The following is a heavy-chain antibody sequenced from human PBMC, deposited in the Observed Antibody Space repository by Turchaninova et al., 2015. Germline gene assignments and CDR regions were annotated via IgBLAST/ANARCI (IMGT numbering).Heavy chain of an antibody. CDR3: ARASRGXFDP. CDR2: IKQEGSEK. J-gene: IGHJ5*02. Sequence: EVQLVESGGGLVQPGGSLRLSCAASGFTFSSYWMSWVRQAPGKGLEGVANIKQEGSEKYYGESVRGRXTXPRDXAKNALYLXXXGLRAEDTXXXYCARASRGXFDPXXQGTXVTVSX. V-gene: IGHV3-7*01. CDR1: GFTFSSYW. D-gene: IGHD2/OR15-2a*01.